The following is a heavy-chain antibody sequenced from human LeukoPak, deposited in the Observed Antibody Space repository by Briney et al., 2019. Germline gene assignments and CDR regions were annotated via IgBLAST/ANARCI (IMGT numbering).Heavy chain of an antibody. D-gene: IGHD1-26*01. Sequence: PGGSLRLSCAASGFTFSSYGMSWVRQAPGKGLEWVSAISGSGGSTYYADSVKGRFTISRDNAKNSLYLQMNSLRAEDTAVYYCATKGGATTYGYYYYYMDVWGKGTTVTISS. CDR2: ISGSGGST. CDR3: ATKGGATTYGYYYYYMDV. CDR1: GFTFSSYG. V-gene: IGHV3-23*01. J-gene: IGHJ6*03.